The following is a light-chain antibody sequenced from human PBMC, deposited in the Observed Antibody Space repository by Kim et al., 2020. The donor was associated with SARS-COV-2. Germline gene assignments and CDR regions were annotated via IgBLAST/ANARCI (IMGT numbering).Light chain of an antibody. Sequence: DIQMTQSPSTLSASVGDRVTITCRASQSISTWLVWYQQKPGKAPKLLIYKASTLESGVPSRFSGSGSGAQFTLTISSLQPDDFATYYCQQYNTYSYTFGQGNKLEI. CDR2: KAS. J-gene: IGKJ2*01. CDR3: QQYNTYSYT. CDR1: QSISTW. V-gene: IGKV1-5*03.